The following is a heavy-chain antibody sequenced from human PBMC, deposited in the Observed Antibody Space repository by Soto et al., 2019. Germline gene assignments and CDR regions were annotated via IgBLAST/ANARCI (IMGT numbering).Heavy chain of an antibody. CDR3: ARPSLVGATWWFDP. J-gene: IGHJ5*02. D-gene: IGHD1-26*01. CDR1: GYTFTGYV. CDR2: ISPYNGNT. Sequence: ASVKVSCKASGYTFTGYVISWVLQAPAQGLEWMGWISPYNGNTDSAQNLQGRVTMTSDTSTSTAYMDLRSLRSDDTSVYYCARPSLVGATWWFDPWGQGTLVTVSS. V-gene: IGHV1-18*04.